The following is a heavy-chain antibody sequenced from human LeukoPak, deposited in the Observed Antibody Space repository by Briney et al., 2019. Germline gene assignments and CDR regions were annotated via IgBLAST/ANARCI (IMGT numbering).Heavy chain of an antibody. CDR3: ARDRNYYGSSGYYCCRAFDI. J-gene: IGHJ3*02. D-gene: IGHD3-22*01. Sequence: GGSLRLSCAASGFTFSSYGMHWVRQAPGKGLEWVSSISSSSSYIYYADSVKGRFTISRDNAKNSLYLQMNSLRAEDTAVYYCARDRNYYGSSGYYCCRAFDIWGQGTMVTVSS. CDR2: ISSSSSYI. V-gene: IGHV3-21*01. CDR1: GFTFSSYG.